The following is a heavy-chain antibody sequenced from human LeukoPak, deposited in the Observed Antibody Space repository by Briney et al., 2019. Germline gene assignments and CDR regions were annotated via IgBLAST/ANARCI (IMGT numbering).Heavy chain of an antibody. CDR1: GFAFSTYA. CDR3: ARDFQPIGD. Sequence: GGSLRLSCAASGFAFSTYAMNWVRHTPGKGLEWVSSIIGSGADTYYADSVKGRFTISRDNSKNTLYLQMNSLRAEDTAVYYCARDFQPIGDWGQGTLVTVSS. J-gene: IGHJ4*02. V-gene: IGHV3-23*01. CDR2: IIGSGADT.